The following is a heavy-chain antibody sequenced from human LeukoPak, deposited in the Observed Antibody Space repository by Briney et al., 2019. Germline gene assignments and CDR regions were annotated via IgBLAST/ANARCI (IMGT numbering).Heavy chain of an antibody. V-gene: IGHV1-2*02. D-gene: IGHD5-12*01. CDR1: GYSFNYYY. CDR2: INPNSGGT. Sequence: ASVKVSCKASGYSFNYYYIHWARQAPGQGLEWMGWINPNSGGTNYAQKFQGRVTMTRDTSISTAYMELSRLRSDDTAVYYCARDGGGYSGYDPRYYGMDVWGQGTTVTVSS. J-gene: IGHJ6*02. CDR3: ARDGGGYSGYDPRYYGMDV.